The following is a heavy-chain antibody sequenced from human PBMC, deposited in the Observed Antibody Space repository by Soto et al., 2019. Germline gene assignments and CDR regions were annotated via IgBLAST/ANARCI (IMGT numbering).Heavy chain of an antibody. CDR3: ARESVAVAGRYYYYYYGMDV. CDR1: GYTFTRYY. D-gene: IGHD6-19*01. CDR2: INPNSGDT. J-gene: IGHJ6*02. V-gene: IGHV1-2*04. Sequence: XSVKVSFKASGYTFTRYYMHWVRQAPGQGVEGMGRINPNSGDTNYAQKFQGWVTMTRDTSISTAYMELSRPRSDDTAVYYCARESVAVAGRYYYYYYGMDVWGQGTTVTVSS.